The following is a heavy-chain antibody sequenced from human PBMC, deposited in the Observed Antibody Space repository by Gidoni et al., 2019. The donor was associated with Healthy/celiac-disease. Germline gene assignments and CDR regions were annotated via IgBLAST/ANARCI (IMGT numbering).Heavy chain of an antibody. D-gene: IGHD2-15*01. V-gene: IGHV3-23*01. CDR2: IGGGDVST. CDR3: AKDNLVVVVAYLDY. J-gene: IGHJ4*02. CDR1: GFTFSSYT. Sequence: EVQLLESGGGLVQPGGSLRLSCAASGFTFSSYTRSWVRQAPGKGVDWVSVIGGGDVSTYSADAVKGRFTISRSNSKNTLYLQMSRLRAEDTAVYYCAKDNLVVVVAYLDYWGQGTLVTVSS.